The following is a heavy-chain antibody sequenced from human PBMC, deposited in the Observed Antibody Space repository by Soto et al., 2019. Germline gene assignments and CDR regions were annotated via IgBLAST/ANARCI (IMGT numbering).Heavy chain of an antibody. Sequence: QLQLQESGSGLVKPSQTLSLTCAVSGGSISSGGYSWSWIRQPPGKGLEWIGYIYHSGSTYYNPSLKCLLTIAIERSKNPFFLKLSSVTAADTAVYYCVRTPSPWGQGTRGAVSS. CDR2: IYHSGST. J-gene: IGHJ5*02. V-gene: IGHV4-30-2*01. CDR3: VRTPSP. CDR1: GGSISSGGYS.